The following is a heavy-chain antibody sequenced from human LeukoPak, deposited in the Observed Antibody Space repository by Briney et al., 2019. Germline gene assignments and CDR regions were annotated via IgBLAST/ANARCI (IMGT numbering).Heavy chain of an antibody. J-gene: IGHJ4*02. CDR1: GFAFSNYN. D-gene: IGHD3-3*01. CDR2: ISSSSSYI. Sequence: KSGGSLRLPCAASGFAFSNYNMNWVRQAPGKGLEWVSSISSSSSYISYADSVKGRFTISRDSAKNSLYLQMNRLRADDTAVYYCASGFWSASSNWGQGTLVTVSS. V-gene: IGHV3-21*01. CDR3: ASGFWSASSN.